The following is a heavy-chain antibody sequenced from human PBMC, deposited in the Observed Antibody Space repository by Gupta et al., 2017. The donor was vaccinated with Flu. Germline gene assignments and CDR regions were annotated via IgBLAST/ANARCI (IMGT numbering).Heavy chain of an antibody. D-gene: IGHD3-22*01. V-gene: IGHV4-38-2*01. Sequence: QVQLQESGPGRLKPSETLSLTCAVSGDSISSGFYWGWIRQSPGKGLEWIGSAYHSAITYYNPSLLSRATISVDTSKNQFSLSLSSVTAADTAVYYCARAASDYDSSGYFVYWGQGTLVTVSS. CDR3: ARAASDYDSSGYFVY. CDR1: GDSISSGFY. CDR2: AYHSAIT. J-gene: IGHJ4*02.